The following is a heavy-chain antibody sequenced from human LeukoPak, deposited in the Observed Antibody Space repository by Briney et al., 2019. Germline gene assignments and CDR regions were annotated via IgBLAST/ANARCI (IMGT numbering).Heavy chain of an antibody. Sequence: ASVKVSCKASGYTFTSYAMNWVRQAPGQGLVWMGWINTNTGNPTYAQGFTGRFVFSLDTSVSTAYLQISSLKAEDTAVYYCARTYCSGGSCYPNWFDPWGQGTLVTVSS. CDR1: GYTFTSYA. CDR3: ARTYCSGGSCYPNWFDP. J-gene: IGHJ5*02. V-gene: IGHV7-4-1*02. D-gene: IGHD2-15*01. CDR2: INTNTGNP.